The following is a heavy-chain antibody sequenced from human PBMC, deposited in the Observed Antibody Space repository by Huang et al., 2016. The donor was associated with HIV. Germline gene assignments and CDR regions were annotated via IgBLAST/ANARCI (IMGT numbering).Heavy chain of an antibody. CDR3: ARFRGPQVTLNWLDP. J-gene: IGHJ5*02. V-gene: IGHV1-18*01. CDR1: GYTFFTYS. Sequence: QVQLVQSGPEMKKPGASVNVSCKASGYTFFTYSISWVRQAPGQGLEWMGWVSTYNGHTNYAQKLQGRLTLTTDVSTSSAYMELKNLRSDDTAVYYCARFRGPQVTLNWLDPWGQGTLVTVSS. D-gene: IGHD3-10*01. CDR2: VSTYNGHT.